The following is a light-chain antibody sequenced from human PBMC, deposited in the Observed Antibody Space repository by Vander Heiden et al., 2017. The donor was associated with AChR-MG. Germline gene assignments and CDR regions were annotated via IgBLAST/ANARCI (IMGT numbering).Light chain of an antibody. CDR2: QDA. CDR3: QAWDSSTVV. V-gene: IGLV3-1*01. Sequence: SYELTQPPSVSVSPGQTARITCSGDKLGDKYSCWYQQKPGQSPVLVIYQDAKRPSGIPERFFGSNSGNTATLTIIGTQAMDEADYYCQAWDSSTVVFGGGTKLTVL. CDR1: KLGDKY. J-gene: IGLJ2*01.